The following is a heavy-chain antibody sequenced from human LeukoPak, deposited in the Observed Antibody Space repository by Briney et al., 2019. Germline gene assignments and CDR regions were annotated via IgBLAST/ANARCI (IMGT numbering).Heavy chain of an antibody. Sequence: KPSETLSLTCTVSGGSISSSSYYWGWIRQPPGKGLEWIGSIYYSGSTYYNPSLKSRVTISVDTSKNQFSLKLSSVTAADTAVYYCARDWPGNPFDYWGQGTLVTVSS. CDR1: GGSISSSSYY. J-gene: IGHJ4*02. D-gene: IGHD4-23*01. CDR3: ARDWPGNPFDY. CDR2: IYYSGST. V-gene: IGHV4-39*07.